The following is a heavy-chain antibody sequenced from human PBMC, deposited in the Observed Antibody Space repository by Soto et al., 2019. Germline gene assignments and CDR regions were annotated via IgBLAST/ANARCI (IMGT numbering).Heavy chain of an antibody. Sequence: PSETLSLTCAVYGGSFSGYYWSWIRQPPGKGLEWIGEINHSGSTNYNPSLKSRVTISVDRSKNQFSLKLSSVTAADTAVYYCARAAFTGLQFPEYYFDYWGQGTLVTVSS. CDR1: GGSFSGYY. CDR3: ARAAFTGLQFPEYYFDY. J-gene: IGHJ4*02. V-gene: IGHV4-34*01. D-gene: IGHD5-12*01. CDR2: INHSGST.